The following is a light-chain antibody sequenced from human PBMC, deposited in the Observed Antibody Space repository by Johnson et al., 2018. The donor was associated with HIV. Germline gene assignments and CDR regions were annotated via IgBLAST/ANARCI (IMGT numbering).Light chain of an antibody. J-gene: IGLJ1*01. CDR2: ENN. Sequence: QSVLTQPPSVSAAPGQKVTISCSGSSSNIGNNYVSWYQQLPGTAPKLLIYENNKRPSGIPDRFSGSKSGTSATLGITGLQTGEEADYYCGTWVSSLSAGGYVFGTGTKVTVL. V-gene: IGLV1-51*02. CDR1: SSNIGNNY. CDR3: GTWVSSLSAGGYV.